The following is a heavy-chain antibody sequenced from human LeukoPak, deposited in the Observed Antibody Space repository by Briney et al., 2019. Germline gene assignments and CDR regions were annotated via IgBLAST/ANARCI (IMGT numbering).Heavy chain of an antibody. J-gene: IGHJ3*02. V-gene: IGHV3-48*03. CDR3: AGGNVRYSSSSAADAFDI. CDR1: GFTFSSYE. D-gene: IGHD6-6*01. Sequence: PGGSLRLSCAASGFTFSSYEMNWVRQAPGKGLEWVSYISSSGSTIYYADSVKGRFTISRDNAKNSLYLQVNSLRAEDTAVYYCAGGNVRYSSSSAADAFDIWGQGTMVTVSS. CDR2: ISSSGSTI.